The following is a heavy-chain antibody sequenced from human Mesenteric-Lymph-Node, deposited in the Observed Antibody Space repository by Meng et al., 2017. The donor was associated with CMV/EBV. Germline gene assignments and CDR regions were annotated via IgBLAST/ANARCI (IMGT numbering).Heavy chain of an antibody. CDR3: AKETRGDV. D-gene: IGHD2-2*01. J-gene: IGHJ6*02. CDR1: GFTFSSYE. Sequence: GESLKISCAASGFTFSSYEMTWVRQAPGKGLEWVSRINSDGSTTNYADSVKGRFTISRDNSKNTLYLEMNSLRAEDTAVYYCAKETRGDVWGQGTTGHRLL. CDR2: INSDGSTT. V-gene: IGHV3-23*01.